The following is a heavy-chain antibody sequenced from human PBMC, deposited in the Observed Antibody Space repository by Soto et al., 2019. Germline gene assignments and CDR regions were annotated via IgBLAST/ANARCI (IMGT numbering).Heavy chain of an antibody. CDR2: ISSTTSYI. J-gene: IGHJ6*02. Sequence: EVQLVESGGGLVKPGGSLRLSCAASGFSFSKYSMNWVRQAPGKGLEWVASISSTTSYIYYGDSVKGRFTISRDNAKNSLYLQMNGLRAEDTAVYYCARAVQPSISHYYGMDVWGQGTTVTVSS. CDR3: ARAVQPSISHYYGMDV. V-gene: IGHV3-21*02. CDR1: GFSFSKYS. D-gene: IGHD2-21*01.